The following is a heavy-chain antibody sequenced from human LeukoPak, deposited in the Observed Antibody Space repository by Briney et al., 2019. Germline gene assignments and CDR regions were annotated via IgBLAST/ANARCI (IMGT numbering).Heavy chain of an antibody. CDR3: SRLYDSSGPANY. CDR2: IHYSGST. D-gene: IGHD3-22*01. J-gene: IGHJ4*02. Sequence: SETLSLTCTVSGGSISSYYWSWLGQPPGRGLEWIGYIHYSGSTNYNPSLESRVTPSVDTSKNQFSLKLSSVTAADTAVYYCSRLYDSSGPANYWGQGTLVTVSS. CDR1: GGSISSYY. V-gene: IGHV4-59*08.